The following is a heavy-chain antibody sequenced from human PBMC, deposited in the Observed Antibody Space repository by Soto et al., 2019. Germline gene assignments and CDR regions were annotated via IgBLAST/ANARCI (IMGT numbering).Heavy chain of an antibody. CDR3: ARVTFDSSGYYYGKTYNWFDP. CDR1: GGSISSGGYS. V-gene: IGHV4-30-2*01. Sequence: LSLTCAVSGGSISSGGYSWSWIRQPPGKGLEWIGYIYHSGSTYYNPSLKSRVTISVDRSKNQFSLKLSSVTAADTAVYYCARVTFDSSGYYYGKTYNWFDPWGQGTLVTVSS. J-gene: IGHJ5*02. D-gene: IGHD3-22*01. CDR2: IYHSGST.